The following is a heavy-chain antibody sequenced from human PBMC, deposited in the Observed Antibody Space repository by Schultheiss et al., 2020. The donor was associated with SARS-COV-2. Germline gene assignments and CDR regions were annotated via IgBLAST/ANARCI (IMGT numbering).Heavy chain of an antibody. J-gene: IGHJ6*02. CDR3: ANGAARPGHYYYGMDV. CDR2: ISGSGGST. CDR1: GLTVSSNY. Sequence: GGSLRLSCAASGLTVSSNYMSWVRQAPGKGLEWVSDISGSGGSTYYADSVKGRFTISRDNSKNTLYLQMNSLRAEDTAVYYCANGAARPGHYYYGMDVWGQGTTVTVSS. V-gene: IGHV3-23*01. D-gene: IGHD6-6*01.